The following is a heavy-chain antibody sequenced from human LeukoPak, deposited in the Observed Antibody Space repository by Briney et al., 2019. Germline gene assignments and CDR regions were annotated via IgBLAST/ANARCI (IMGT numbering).Heavy chain of an antibody. D-gene: IGHD3-3*01. V-gene: IGHV1-24*01. Sequence: ASVKVSCKVSGYTLTELSMHWVRQAPGKGLEWMGGFDPEGGETIYAQKFQGRVTMTEDTSTDTAYMELSSLRSEDTAVYYCATASGVVITGQFDYWGQGTLVTVSS. CDR2: FDPEGGET. CDR3: ATASGVVITGQFDY. CDR1: GYTLTELS. J-gene: IGHJ4*02.